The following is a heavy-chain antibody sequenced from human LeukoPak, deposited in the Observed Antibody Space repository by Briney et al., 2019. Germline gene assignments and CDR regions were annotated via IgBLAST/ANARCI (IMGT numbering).Heavy chain of an antibody. Sequence: GGSLRLSCAASGFTFSSYAMSWVRQAPGRGREWVSAIRGSGGSTYYADSVKGRFTISRDNSKNTLYLQMNSLRAEDTAVYYCVMLFVFDYWGQGTLVTVSS. J-gene: IGHJ4*02. CDR3: VMLFVFDY. CDR2: IRGSGGST. CDR1: GFTFSSYA. V-gene: IGHV3-23*01. D-gene: IGHD2-21*01.